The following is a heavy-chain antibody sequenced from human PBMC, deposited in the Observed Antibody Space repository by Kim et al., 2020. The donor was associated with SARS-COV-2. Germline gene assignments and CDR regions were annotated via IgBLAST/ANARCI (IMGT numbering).Heavy chain of an antibody. Sequence: GSLRLSCAASGFTFSSYSMNWVRQAPGKGLEWVSYISSSSSTIYYADSVKGRFTISRDNAKNSLYLQMNSLRDEDTAVYYCAREDGCSGGSCYPYYYYYGMDVWGQGTTVTVSS. J-gene: IGHJ6*02. CDR2: ISSSSSTI. V-gene: IGHV3-48*02. CDR1: GFTFSSYS. D-gene: IGHD2-15*01. CDR3: AREDGCSGGSCYPYYYYYGMDV.